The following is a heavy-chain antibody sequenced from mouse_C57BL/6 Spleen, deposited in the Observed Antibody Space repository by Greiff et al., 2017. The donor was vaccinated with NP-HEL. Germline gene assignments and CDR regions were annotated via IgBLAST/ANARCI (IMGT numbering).Heavy chain of an antibody. D-gene: IGHD2-4*01. CDR1: GYAFSSSW. CDR3: ARYLIYYDSRGYFDY. CDR2: IYPGDGDT. Sequence: VQLQQSGPELVKPGASVKISCKASGYAFSSSWMNWVKQRPGKGLEWIGRIYPGDGDTNYNGKFKGKATLTADKSSSTAYMQLSSLTSEDSAVYFCARYLIYYDSRGYFDYWGQGTTLTVSS. J-gene: IGHJ2*01. V-gene: IGHV1-82*01.